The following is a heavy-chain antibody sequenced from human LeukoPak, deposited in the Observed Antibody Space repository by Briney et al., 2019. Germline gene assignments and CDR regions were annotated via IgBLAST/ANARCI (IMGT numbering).Heavy chain of an antibody. Sequence: PGGSLRLSCAASGFTFSNAWMNWVRQAPGKGLEWVSAISGSGGSTYYADSVKGRFTISRDNSKNTLYLQMNSLRAEDTAVYYCAKDYRVIVVLDAFDIWGQGTMVTVSS. V-gene: IGHV3-23*01. D-gene: IGHD3-22*01. CDR1: GFTFSNAW. J-gene: IGHJ3*02. CDR3: AKDYRVIVVLDAFDI. CDR2: ISGSGGST.